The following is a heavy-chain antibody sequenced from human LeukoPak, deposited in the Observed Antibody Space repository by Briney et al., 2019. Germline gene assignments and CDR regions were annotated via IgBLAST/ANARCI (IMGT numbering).Heavy chain of an antibody. CDR2: IYYSGST. CDR3: ARMGEEYYGSGSLGAWYFDL. D-gene: IGHD3-10*01. J-gene: IGHJ2*01. CDR1: GGSISTYY. Sequence: SETLSLTCTVSGGSISTYYWSWIRQPAGKGLEWIGYIYYSGSTNYNPSLKSRVTISVDTSKNQFSLKLSSVTAADTAVYYCARMGEEYYGSGSLGAWYFDLWGRGTLVTVSS. V-gene: IGHV4-59*01.